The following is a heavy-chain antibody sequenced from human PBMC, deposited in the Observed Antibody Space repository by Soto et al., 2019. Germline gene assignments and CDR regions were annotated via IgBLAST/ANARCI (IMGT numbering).Heavy chain of an antibody. CDR3: ATSLDYGDYPRPFDY. CDR1: GYTLTELS. J-gene: IGHJ4*02. D-gene: IGHD4-17*01. V-gene: IGHV1-24*01. CDR2: FDPEDGET. Sequence: ASVKVSCKVSGYTLTELSMHWVRQAPGKGLEWMGGFDPEDGETIYAQKFQGRVTMTEDTSTDTAYMELSSLRSEDTAVYYCATSLDYGDYPRPFDYPGQSTLVTVSS.